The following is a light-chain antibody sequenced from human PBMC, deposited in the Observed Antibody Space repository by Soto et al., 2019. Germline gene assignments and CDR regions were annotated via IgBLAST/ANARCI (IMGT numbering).Light chain of an antibody. J-gene: IGKJ3*01. V-gene: IGKV3-11*01. Sequence: ENPLTQSPATLSLAPGERATLSCRASQSLSRYLAWYQQKPGQAPRLLINETSKRATGVSARFSGSGSGTDFTRTSSSLEPEDFAVYYCQQRDFWPPLVTFGPGTKVDIK. CDR2: ETS. CDR1: QSLSRY. CDR3: QQRDFWPPLVT.